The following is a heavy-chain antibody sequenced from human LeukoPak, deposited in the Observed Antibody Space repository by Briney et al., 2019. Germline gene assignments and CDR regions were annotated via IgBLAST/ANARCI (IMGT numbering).Heavy chain of an antibody. CDR2: IYPDDSDT. Sequence: GESLKISCKHSEYSFPNYCIGWVRQMPGKGLEWMGIIYPDDSDTRYSTSFQGQVTISADKSISTAYLQWSSLKASDTAMYYGASSYSSSWFEVYFDYWGQGTLVTVSS. D-gene: IGHD6-13*01. V-gene: IGHV5-51*01. CDR3: ASSYSSSWFEVYFDY. J-gene: IGHJ4*02. CDR1: EYSFPNYC.